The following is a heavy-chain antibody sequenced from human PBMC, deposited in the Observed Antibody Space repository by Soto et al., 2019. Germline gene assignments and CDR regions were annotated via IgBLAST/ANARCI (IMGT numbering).Heavy chain of an antibody. CDR2: ISSNGGST. V-gene: IGHV3-64D*06. CDR3: VKGRYYGSGSYYDYYYYYGMDV. CDR1: GFTFSSYA. J-gene: IGHJ6*02. D-gene: IGHD3-10*01. Sequence: GGSLRLSCSASGFTFSSYAMHWVRQAPGKGLEYVSAISSNGGSTYYADSVKGRFTISRDNSKNTLYLQMSSLRAEDTAVYYCVKGRYYGSGSYYDYYYYYGMDVWGQGTPVTVSS.